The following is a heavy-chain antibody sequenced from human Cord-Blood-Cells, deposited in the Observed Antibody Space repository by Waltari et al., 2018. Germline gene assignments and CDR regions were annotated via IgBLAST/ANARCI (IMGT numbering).Heavy chain of an antibody. V-gene: IGHV1-69*09. J-gene: IGHJ5*02. CDR2: IIPILGIA. CDR3: ASRRGRGNWFDP. D-gene: IGHD3-16*01. CDR1: GGPFSSYA. Sequence: QVQLVQSGAEVKKPGSSVKVSCKASGGPFSSYAISWVRQAPGQGLEWMGRIIPILGIANYAQKFQGRVTITADKSTSTAYMELSSLRSEDTAVYYCASRRGRGNWFDPWGQGTLVTVSS.